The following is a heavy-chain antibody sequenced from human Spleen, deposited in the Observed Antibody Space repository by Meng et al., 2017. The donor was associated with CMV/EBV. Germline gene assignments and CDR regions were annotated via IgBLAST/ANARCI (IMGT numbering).Heavy chain of an antibody. CDR3: ARVIGGNYQLSYFDY. V-gene: IGHV1-18*01. D-gene: IGHD2-2*01. Sequence: ASVKVSCKASGYTFSSYGISWVRQAPGQGLEWMGWISAYNGNTNYAQKLQDRVTMTTDTSTSTAYMELRSLKSDDTAVYYCARVIGGNYQLSYFDYWGQGTLVTVSS. CDR2: ISAYNGNT. J-gene: IGHJ4*02. CDR1: GYTFSSYG.